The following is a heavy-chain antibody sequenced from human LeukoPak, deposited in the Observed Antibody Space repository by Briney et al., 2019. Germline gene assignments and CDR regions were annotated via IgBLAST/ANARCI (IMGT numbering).Heavy chain of an antibody. CDR2: IIPIFGTA. D-gene: IGHD2-15*01. J-gene: IGHJ6*02. Sequence: ASVKVSCKASGGTFSSYAISWVRQAPGQGLEWMGGIIPIFGTANYAQKFQGRVTITADESTSTAYMELSSLRSEDTAVYYCARSDCSGGSCYRYYCGMDVWGQGTTVTVSS. V-gene: IGHV1-69*13. CDR1: GGTFSSYA. CDR3: ARSDCSGGSCYRYYCGMDV.